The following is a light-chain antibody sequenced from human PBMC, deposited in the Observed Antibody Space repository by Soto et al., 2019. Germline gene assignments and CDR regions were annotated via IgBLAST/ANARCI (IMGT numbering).Light chain of an antibody. Sequence: DIQMTQSPSTLSASVGDRVTITCRASQSISSWLAWYQQKPGKAPKLLIYKASSLESGVPSRFSGSGSGTEFTRTISSLQPDDFATYYCQQYNSYSYPFGQGTKLEIK. V-gene: IGKV1-5*03. CDR2: KAS. CDR3: QQYNSYSYP. J-gene: IGKJ2*01. CDR1: QSISSW.